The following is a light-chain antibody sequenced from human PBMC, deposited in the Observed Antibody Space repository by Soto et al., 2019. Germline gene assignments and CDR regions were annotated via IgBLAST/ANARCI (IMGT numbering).Light chain of an antibody. CDR3: GSWDSSLSAYV. CDR1: SRDIGAYNL. CDR2: EVR. Sequence: QSVLTQPASVSGSPGQSITISCSGTSRDIGAYNLVSWYQQPPGKAPKLLIYEVRNRPSGISYRFSGSKSGTSATLGITGFQTGDEADYYCGSWDSSLSAYVFGTGTKVTVL. J-gene: IGLJ1*01. V-gene: IGLV2-14*01.